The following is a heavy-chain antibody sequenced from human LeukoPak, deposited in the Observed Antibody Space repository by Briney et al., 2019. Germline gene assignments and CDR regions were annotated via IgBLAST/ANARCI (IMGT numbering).Heavy chain of an antibody. D-gene: IGHD3-22*01. CDR2: IKKDGGET. Sequence: PGGSLRLSCVASRFTLSNYWMTWVRQAPGKGLERVANIKKDGGETYYMESVKGRFTISRDNAKNTLNLQMNSLRAEDTAVYYCARDLGQYYDTSDNWFDPWGQGTLVTVSS. V-gene: IGHV3-7*01. CDR1: RFTLSNYW. J-gene: IGHJ5*02. CDR3: ARDLGQYYDTSDNWFDP.